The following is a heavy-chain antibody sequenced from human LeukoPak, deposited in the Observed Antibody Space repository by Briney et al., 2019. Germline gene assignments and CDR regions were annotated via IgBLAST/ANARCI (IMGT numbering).Heavy chain of an antibody. Sequence: PSETLSLTCTVSGGSISSSGYYWGWIRQPPGKGLEWIASIYYSGSTYYNPSLKSRVTISVDTSKNQFSLKLSSVTAADTAVYYCARPLRYFDWLFYYWGQGTLVTVSS. CDR3: ARPLRYFDWLFYY. CDR1: GGSISSSGYY. CDR2: IYYSGST. J-gene: IGHJ4*02. D-gene: IGHD3-9*01. V-gene: IGHV4-39*01.